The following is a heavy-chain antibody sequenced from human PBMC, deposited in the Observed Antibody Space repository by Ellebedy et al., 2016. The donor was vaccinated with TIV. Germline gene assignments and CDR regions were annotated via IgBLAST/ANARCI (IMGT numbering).Heavy chain of an antibody. CDR1: GYTFTSYG. CDR2: ISAYNGNT. D-gene: IGHD3-10*01. Sequence: AASVKVSCKASGYTFTSYGISWVRQAPGQGLEWMGWISAYNGNTNYAQKLQGRVTMTTDTSTSTAYMELRSLRSDDTAVYYCARDFYVDGSEYGMDVWGQGTTVTVSS. CDR3: ARDFYVDGSEYGMDV. J-gene: IGHJ6*02. V-gene: IGHV1-18*01.